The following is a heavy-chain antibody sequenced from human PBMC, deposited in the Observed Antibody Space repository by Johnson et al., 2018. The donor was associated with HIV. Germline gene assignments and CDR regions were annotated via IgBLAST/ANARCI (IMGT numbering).Heavy chain of an antibody. CDR3: ITYATMITIYVEIKGGAFDI. J-gene: IGHJ3*02. CDR1: GFTFSHAW. D-gene: IGHD3-16*01. Sequence: VQLVESGGGLVKPGGFLRLSCAASGFTFSHAWMTWVRYAPGKGLEWIGRIQSKTDGGTTAYAEPVNGRITIQRDDTKHTLYLQMNSLTTEDTAVYYCITYATMITIYVEIKGGAFDIWGQGTMVTVSS. CDR2: IQSKTDGGTT. V-gene: IGHV3-15*01.